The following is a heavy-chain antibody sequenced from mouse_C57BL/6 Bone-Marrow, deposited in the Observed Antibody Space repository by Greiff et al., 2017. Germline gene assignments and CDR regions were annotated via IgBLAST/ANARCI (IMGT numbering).Heavy chain of an antibody. CDR2: LRSKSNNYAT. Sequence: EVKLVESGGGLVQPKGSLKLSCAASGFSFNTYAMNWVRQAPGQGLEWVARLRSKSNNYATYYPAPVKDSFTLARDDSESMLYLQINNLKTEDTAMYYCVRHLYYGNWEFAYWGQGTLVTVAA. D-gene: IGHD2-1*01. V-gene: IGHV10-1*01. J-gene: IGHJ3*01. CDR1: GFSFNTYA. CDR3: VRHLYYGNWEFAY.